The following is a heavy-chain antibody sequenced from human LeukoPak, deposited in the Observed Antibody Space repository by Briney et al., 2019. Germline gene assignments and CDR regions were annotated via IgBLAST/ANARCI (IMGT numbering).Heavy chain of an antibody. CDR2: ISSSSTYI. V-gene: IGHV3-21*01. Sequence: GGSLRLSCAASEFTFSSYSMNWVRQAPGKGLEWVSSISSSSTYIYYADSVKGRFTISRDNAKNSLYLQMNSLRAEDTAVYYCARDRGGYCSSTNCYFFDYWGQGTLVTVSS. J-gene: IGHJ4*02. CDR1: EFTFSSYS. CDR3: ARDRGGYCSSTNCYFFDY. D-gene: IGHD2-2*01.